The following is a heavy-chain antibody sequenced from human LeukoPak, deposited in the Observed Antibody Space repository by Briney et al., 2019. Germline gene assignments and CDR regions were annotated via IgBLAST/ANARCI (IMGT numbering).Heavy chain of an antibody. CDR2: ISSSSSYI. CDR1: GLTFSSYS. J-gene: IGHJ4*02. V-gene: IGHV3-21*01. CDR3: ARETYYYGSGSLEADY. Sequence: GGSLRLSCAASGLTFSSYSMNWVRQAPGKGLEWVSSISSSSSYIYYADSVKGRFTISRDNAKNSLYLQMNSLRAEDTAVYYCARETYYYGSGSLEADYWGQGTLVTVSS. D-gene: IGHD3-10*01.